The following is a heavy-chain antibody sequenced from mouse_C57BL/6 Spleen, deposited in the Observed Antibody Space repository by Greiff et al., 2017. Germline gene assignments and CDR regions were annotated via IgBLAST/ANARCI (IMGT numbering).Heavy chain of an antibody. CDR1: GYTFTDYE. CDR3: TRWGSAWFAY. CDR2: IDPETGGT. J-gene: IGHJ3*01. V-gene: IGHV1-15*01. Sequence: LQESGAELVRPGASVTLSCKASGYTFTDYEMHWVKQTPVHGLEWIGAIDPETGGTAYNQKFKGKAILTADKSSSTAYMELRSLTSEDSAVYYCTRWGSAWFAYWGQGTLVTVSA.